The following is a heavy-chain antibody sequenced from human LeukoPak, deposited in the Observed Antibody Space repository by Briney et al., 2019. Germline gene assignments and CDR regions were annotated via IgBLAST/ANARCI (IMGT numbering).Heavy chain of an antibody. CDR2: ISDTGNT. V-gene: IGHV3-23*01. J-gene: IGHJ4*02. CDR3: AKAPVTTCRGAFCYPFDY. CDR1: GFIFTTSA. Sequence: PGGSLRLSCEASGFIFTTSAFSWVRQAPGKGLEWVSAISDTGNTNHADSVKGRFTISRDSSKNTLFLQMNRLRPEDAAVYYCAKAPVTTCRGAFCYPFDYWGLGTLVTVSS. D-gene: IGHD2-15*01.